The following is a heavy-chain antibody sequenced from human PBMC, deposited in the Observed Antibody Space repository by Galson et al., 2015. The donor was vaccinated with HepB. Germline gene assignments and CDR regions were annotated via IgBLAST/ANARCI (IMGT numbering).Heavy chain of an antibody. J-gene: IGHJ6*02. Sequence: LRLSCAASGFTFSSYAMSWVRQAPGKGLEWVSAISGSGGSTYYADSVKGRFTISRDNSKNTLYLQMNSLRAEDTAVYYCAKIFAADYYYGMDVWGQGTTVTVSS. V-gene: IGHV3-23*01. CDR1: GFTFSSYA. CDR2: ISGSGGST. D-gene: IGHD6-25*01. CDR3: AKIFAADYYYGMDV.